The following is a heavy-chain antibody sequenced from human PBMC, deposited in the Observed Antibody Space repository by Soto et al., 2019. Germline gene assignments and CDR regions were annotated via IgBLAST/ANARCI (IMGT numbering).Heavy chain of an antibody. CDR3: VKGGSGSYYFHYYYGMDV. V-gene: IGHV3-64D*06. D-gene: IGHD3-10*01. J-gene: IGHJ6*02. CDR1: GFSFSSYA. Sequence: XGSLRLACSASGFSFSSYAMHWVRQAPGKGLEYVSAISSNGGSTYYADSVKGRFTISRDNSKNTLYLQMSSLRAEDTAVYYCVKGGSGSYYFHYYYGMDVWGQGTTVTVSS. CDR2: ISSNGGST.